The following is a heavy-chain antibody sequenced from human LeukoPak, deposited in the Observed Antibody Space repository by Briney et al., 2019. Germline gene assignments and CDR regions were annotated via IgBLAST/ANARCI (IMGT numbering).Heavy chain of an antibody. D-gene: IGHD2-15*01. J-gene: IGHJ4*02. CDR2: IRYDGSNK. CDR1: GFTFSSYG. V-gene: IGHV3-30*02. Sequence: GGSLRLSCAASGFTFSSYGMHWVRQAPGKGLEWVAFIRYDGSNKYYADSVKGRFTISRDNSKNTLYLQMNSLRAEDTAVYYCARGRLSCSGGSCSSFDYWGQGTLVTVSS. CDR3: ARGRLSCSGGSCSSFDY.